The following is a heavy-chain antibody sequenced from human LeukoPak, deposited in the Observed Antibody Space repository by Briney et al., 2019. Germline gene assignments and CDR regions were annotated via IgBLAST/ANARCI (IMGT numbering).Heavy chain of an antibody. CDR1: GFTFSSYS. D-gene: IGHD3-10*01. V-gene: IGHV3-21*01. CDR3: ARDAITMVRGVISP. CDR2: ISSSSSYI. J-gene: IGHJ5*02. Sequence: PGGSLRLSCAASGFTFSSYSMNWVRQAPGKGLEWVSSISSSSSYIYYADSVKGRFTISRDNAKNSLYLQMNSLRAEDTAVYYCARDAITMVRGVISPWGQGTLVTVSP.